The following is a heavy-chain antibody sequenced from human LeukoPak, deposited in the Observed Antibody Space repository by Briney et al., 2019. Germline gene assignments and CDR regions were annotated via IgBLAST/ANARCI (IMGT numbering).Heavy chain of an antibody. V-gene: IGHV4-39*01. CDR3: ARQGAFNY. J-gene: IGHJ4*02. CDR1: GGSISSSSYY. D-gene: IGHD3-16*01. CDR2: IYYSGST. Sequence: SETLSLTXTVSGGSISSSSYYWGWIRQPPGKGLEWIGSIYYSGSTYYNPSLKSRVTISVDTSKNQFSLKLSSVTAADTAVYYCARQGAFNYWGQGTLVTVSS.